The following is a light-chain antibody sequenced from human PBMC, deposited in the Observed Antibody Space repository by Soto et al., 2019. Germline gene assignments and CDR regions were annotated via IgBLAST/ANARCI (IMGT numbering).Light chain of an antibody. V-gene: IGLV4-60*02. CDR3: ETWDSNTVV. Sequence: QLVLTQSSSASASLGSSVKLTCTLSSGHRSYIIAWHQQQPGKAPRYLMKLEGSGSYNKGSAVPDRFSGSSSGADRYLTISNLQFEDEADYYCETWDSNTVVFGGGTKLTVL. J-gene: IGLJ2*01. CDR2: LEGSGSY. CDR1: SGHRSYI.